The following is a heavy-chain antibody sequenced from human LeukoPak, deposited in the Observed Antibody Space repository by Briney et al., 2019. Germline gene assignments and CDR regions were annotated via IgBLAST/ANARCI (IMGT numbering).Heavy chain of an antibody. Sequence: GGSLRLSCAASGFTFSSYGMHRVRQAPGKGLEWVAVISYDGSNKYYADSVKGRFTVSRDNSKNTLYLQMNSLRAEDTAVYYCAKTFGTSLVYAFGIWGQGTMVTVSS. CDR2: ISYDGSNK. D-gene: IGHD1-1*01. J-gene: IGHJ3*02. V-gene: IGHV3-30*18. CDR3: AKTFGTSLVYAFGI. CDR1: GFTFSSYG.